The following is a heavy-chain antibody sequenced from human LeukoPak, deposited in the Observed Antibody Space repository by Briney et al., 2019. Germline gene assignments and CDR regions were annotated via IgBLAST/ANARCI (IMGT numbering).Heavy chain of an antibody. CDR3: AKEGGYYYDSSGFFDY. Sequence: GGSLRLSCAASGFTFSSYAMSWVRQAPGKGLEWVSAISGSGGSTYYADSVKGRFTISRDNSKDTLYLQMNSLRAEDTAVYYCAKEGGYYYDSSGFFDYWGQGTLVTVSS. V-gene: IGHV3-23*01. CDR2: ISGSGGST. D-gene: IGHD3-22*01. CDR1: GFTFSSYA. J-gene: IGHJ4*02.